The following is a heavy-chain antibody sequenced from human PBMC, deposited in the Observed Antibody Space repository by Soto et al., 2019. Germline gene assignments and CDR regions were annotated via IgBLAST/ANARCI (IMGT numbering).Heavy chain of an antibody. D-gene: IGHD2-21*02. CDR1: GYTFTTYY. Sequence: QVHLVQSGAEVKNPGASVKVSCKASGYTFTTYYMHWLRQDRGQGLEWLGIITPSSGSTRYEQKFQDRVTMARDTSTSTVYMELSSLRSEDTAVYYCARGVSTKTAPIVYWGQGTLVTVSS. J-gene: IGHJ4*02. CDR3: ARGVSTKTAPIVY. V-gene: IGHV1-46*01. CDR2: ITPSSGST.